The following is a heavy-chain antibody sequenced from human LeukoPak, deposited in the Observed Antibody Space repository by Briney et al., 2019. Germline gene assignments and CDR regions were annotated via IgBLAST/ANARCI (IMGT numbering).Heavy chain of an antibody. CDR1: GFSFSSYE. CDR2: ISSSGSTI. Sequence: PGGSLRLSCAASGFSFSSYEMNWVRQAPGKGLEWVSYISSSGSTIYYPDSVKGRFTISRDNAKNSLYLQMNSLRAEDTAVYYCAREFDYYGSGSYRRFDYWGQGTLVTVSS. D-gene: IGHD3-10*01. CDR3: AREFDYYGSGSYRRFDY. V-gene: IGHV3-48*03. J-gene: IGHJ4*02.